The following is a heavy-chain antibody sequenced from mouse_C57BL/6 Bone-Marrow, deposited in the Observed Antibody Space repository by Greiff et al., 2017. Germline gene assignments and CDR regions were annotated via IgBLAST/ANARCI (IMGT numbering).Heavy chain of an antibody. J-gene: IGHJ4*01. CDR3: ARDPGYAMDY. V-gene: IGHV1-59*01. CDR1: GYTFTSYW. CDR2: IDPSDSYT. Sequence: QVQLQQSGAELVRPGTSVKLSCKASGYTFTSYWMHWVKQRPGQGLEWIGVIDPSDSYTNYNQKFKGKATFTVDTSSSTAYMQLSSLTSEDSAVYYCARDPGYAMDYWGQGTSVTVSS.